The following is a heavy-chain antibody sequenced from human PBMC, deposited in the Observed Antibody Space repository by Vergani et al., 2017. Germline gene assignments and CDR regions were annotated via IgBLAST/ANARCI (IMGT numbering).Heavy chain of an antibody. D-gene: IGHD1/OR15-1a*01. V-gene: IGHV3-11*01. CDR2: ISGGGETK. Sequence: QVQLVASGGGLVRPGGSLRLSCAASGFIFSDYYMTWIRQTPGKVLEWLAHISGGGETKMYAESLKGRFTVSRDNTKNLLILQMKTLQVDDTATYYCGRKQSPASLMDKPLDIWGQGTLVTVSS. CDR1: GFIFSDYY. CDR3: GRKQSPASLMDKPLDI. J-gene: IGHJ4*02.